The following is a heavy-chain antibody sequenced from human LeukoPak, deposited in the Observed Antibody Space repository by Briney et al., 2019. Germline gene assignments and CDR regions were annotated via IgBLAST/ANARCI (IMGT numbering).Heavy chain of an antibody. CDR3: AKDPSSDSYYFDY. CDR1: GFTFSSYG. J-gene: IGHJ4*02. D-gene: IGHD2-21*02. V-gene: IGHV3-30*18. Sequence: RSLRLSCAASGFTFSSYGMHWVRQAPGKGLEWVAVISYDGSNKYYADSVKGRFTISRDNSKNTLYLQMNSLRAEDTAVYYCAKDPSSDSYYFDYWGQGTLVTVSS. CDR2: ISYDGSNK.